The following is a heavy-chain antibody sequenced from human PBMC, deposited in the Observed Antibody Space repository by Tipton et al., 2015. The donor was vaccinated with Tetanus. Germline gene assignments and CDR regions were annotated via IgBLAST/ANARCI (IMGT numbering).Heavy chain of an antibody. CDR2: ISDVGSAGDSST. CDR1: GFIFTNYA. CDR3: AKELERPHSLIDY. D-gene: IGHD3-3*01. V-gene: IGHV3-23*01. Sequence: SLRLSCAASGFIFTNYAISWVRQAPGKRLEWVSAISDVGSAGDSSTYYADSVKGRFTVSRDNSKNTLYLQMNSLGAEDTAVYYCAKELERPHSLIDYCGHGTLVSVSS. J-gene: IGHJ4*01.